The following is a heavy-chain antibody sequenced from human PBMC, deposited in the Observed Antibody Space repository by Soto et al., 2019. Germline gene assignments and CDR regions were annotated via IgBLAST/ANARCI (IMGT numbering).Heavy chain of an antibody. V-gene: IGHV3-21*01. CDR2: MNPSGFYV. CDR3: ARENY. J-gene: IGHJ4*02. D-gene: IGHD3-10*01. CDR1: GFIFSDFT. Sequence: EVQLVESGGGLVKPGGSLRLSCAASGFIFSDFTMNWVRQAPGKGLEWVSSMNPSGFYVYYADSVKGRFTVSRDNAKNSVYLQMNSLRAEDTAVYYCARENYWGQGTLVTVSS.